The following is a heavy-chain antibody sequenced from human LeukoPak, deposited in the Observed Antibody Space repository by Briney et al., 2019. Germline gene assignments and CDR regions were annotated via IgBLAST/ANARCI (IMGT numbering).Heavy chain of an antibody. CDR1: GFTFSSYS. CDR3: AKRYCGGDCFLYFDY. J-gene: IGHJ4*02. D-gene: IGHD2-21*02. Sequence: GGSLRLSCAASGFTFSSYSMNWVRQAPGKGLEWVSSISSSSSYIYYADSVKGRFTISRDNAKNSLYLQMNSLRAEDTAVYYCAKRYCGGDCFLYFDYWGQGTLVTVSS. V-gene: IGHV3-21*01. CDR2: ISSSSSYI.